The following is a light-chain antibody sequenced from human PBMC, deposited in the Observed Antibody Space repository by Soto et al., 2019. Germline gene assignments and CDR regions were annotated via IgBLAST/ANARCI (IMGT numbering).Light chain of an antibody. CDR1: SGHSSYA. J-gene: IGLJ2*01. Sequence: QPVLTQSPSASASLGASVKLTCTLSSGHSSYAIAWHQQQPEKGPRYLMKLNSDGSHSKGDGIPDLFSGSSSGAERYLTISSLQSEDEADYYCQTWGTGIPVFGGGTKLTVL. CDR2: LNSDGSH. V-gene: IGLV4-69*01. CDR3: QTWGTGIPV.